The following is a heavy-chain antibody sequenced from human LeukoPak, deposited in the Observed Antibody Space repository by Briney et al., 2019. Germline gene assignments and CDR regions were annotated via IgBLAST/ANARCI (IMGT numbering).Heavy chain of an antibody. CDR1: GLTFSSYG. D-gene: IGHD4-17*01. Sequence: GGSLRLSCAASGLTFSSYGMHWVRQALGRGLVWVSRINSDGSSTSYADSVKGRFTISRDNAKNTLYLQMNSLRAEDTAVYYCARDHYGSFDYWGQGTLVTVSS. CDR2: INSDGSST. J-gene: IGHJ4*02. CDR3: ARDHYGSFDY. V-gene: IGHV3-74*01.